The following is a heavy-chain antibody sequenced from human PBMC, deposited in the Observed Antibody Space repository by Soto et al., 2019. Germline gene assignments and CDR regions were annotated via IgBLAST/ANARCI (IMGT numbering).Heavy chain of an antibody. CDR3: ARDRVAAAGVNYYYYGMDV. V-gene: IGHV4-61*01. CDR1: GGSVSSGSYY. J-gene: IGHJ6*02. Sequence: TLSLTCTVSGGSVSSGSYYWSWIRQPPGKGLEWIGYIYYSGSTNYNPSLKSRVTISVDTSKNQFSLKLSSVTAADTAVYYCARDRVAAAGVNYYYYGMDVWGQGTTVTVSS. D-gene: IGHD6-13*01. CDR2: IYYSGST.